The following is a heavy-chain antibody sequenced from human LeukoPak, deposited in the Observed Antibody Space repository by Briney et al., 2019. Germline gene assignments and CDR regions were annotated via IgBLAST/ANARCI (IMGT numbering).Heavy chain of an antibody. J-gene: IGHJ4*02. D-gene: IGHD3-3*01. Sequence: GGSLRLSCAASGFTFSSYGIHWVRQAPGKGLEWVAFIRYDGSNKYYADSVKGRFTISRDNSKNTLYLQMNSLRAEDTAVYYCAKDRDITIFGVVSLFDYWGQGTLVTVSS. CDR2: IRYDGSNK. CDR1: GFTFSSYG. V-gene: IGHV3-30*02. CDR3: AKDRDITIFGVVSLFDY.